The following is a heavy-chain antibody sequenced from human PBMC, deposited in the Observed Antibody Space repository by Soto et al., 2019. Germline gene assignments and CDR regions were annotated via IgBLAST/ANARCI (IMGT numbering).Heavy chain of an antibody. CDR3: ARGPDYGYNGGWFDP. D-gene: IGHD4-17*01. CDR2: ITPLFGTT. V-gene: IGHV1-69*01. Sequence: QGQLVQSGAEVKKPGSSVKVSCKASGDTFSSCVINWVRQAPGQGLEWMGGITPLFGTTNYAQKFQGRVSITADASTSIAYMELTGLRSEDTVIYYCARGPDYGYNGGWFDPWGQGTLVTVSS. CDR1: GDTFSSCV. J-gene: IGHJ5*02.